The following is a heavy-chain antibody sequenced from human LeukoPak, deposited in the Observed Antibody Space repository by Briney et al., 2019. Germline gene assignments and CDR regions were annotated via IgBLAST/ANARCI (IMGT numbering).Heavy chain of an antibody. CDR3: AKEGPGLRFLEWLLIDY. J-gene: IGHJ4*02. Sequence: GGSLRLSCAASGFTFSSYGMHWVRQAPGKGLQWVASIRYDGSNKYYADSVKGRFTISRDNSKNTLYLQMNSLRAEDTAVYYCAKEGPGLRFLEWLLIDYWGQGTLVTVSS. CDR1: GFTFSSYG. CDR2: IRYDGSNK. V-gene: IGHV3-30*02. D-gene: IGHD3-3*01.